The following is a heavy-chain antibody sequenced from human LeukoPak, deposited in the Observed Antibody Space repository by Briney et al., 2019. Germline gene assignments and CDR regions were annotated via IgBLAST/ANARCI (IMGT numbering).Heavy chain of an antibody. Sequence: GGSLRLSCAASGFTFSSYSMNWVRQAPGKGLEWVSSISSSSSYIYYADSVKGRFTISRDNAKNSLYLQMNSLRADDTAVYYCARDRLLYYYDSGPTGHFQHWGQGTLVTV. D-gene: IGHD3-22*01. J-gene: IGHJ1*01. CDR3: ARDRLLYYYDSGPTGHFQH. V-gene: IGHV3-21*01. CDR2: ISSSSSYI. CDR1: GFTFSSYS.